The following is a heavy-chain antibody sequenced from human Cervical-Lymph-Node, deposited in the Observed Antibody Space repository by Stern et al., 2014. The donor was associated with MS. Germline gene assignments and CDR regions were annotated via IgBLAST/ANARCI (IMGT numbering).Heavy chain of an antibody. CDR3: ARVLRRRVIGAPGAGYYFDY. CDR1: GDSINYYY. V-gene: IGHV4-59*01. Sequence: QVQLQQSGPGLVQPSETLSLTCTVSGDSINYYYWGWIRQPPGQALEWIGYIFYRGSPTYNPSLKSRVTISVDTSKNQFSLNLSSVTAADTAVYYCARVLRRRVIGAPGAGYYFDYWGQGTLVTVPS. CDR2: IFYRGSP. J-gene: IGHJ4*02. D-gene: IGHD6-13*01.